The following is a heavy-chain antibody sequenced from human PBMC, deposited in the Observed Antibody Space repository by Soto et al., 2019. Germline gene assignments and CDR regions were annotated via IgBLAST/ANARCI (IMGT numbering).Heavy chain of an antibody. CDR2: IYYSGST. D-gene: IGHD1-26*01. V-gene: IGHV4-59*01. CDR1: GGSISSYY. J-gene: IGHJ4*02. CDR3: ARRYGGNFDY. Sequence: QVQLQESGPGLVKPSETLSLTCTVSGGSISSYYWSWIRQPPGKGLEWIGYIYYSGSTNYNPSLXGXAXIXXDTSKNQFSLKVSSVTAADTAVYYCARRYGGNFDYWGQGTLVTVSS.